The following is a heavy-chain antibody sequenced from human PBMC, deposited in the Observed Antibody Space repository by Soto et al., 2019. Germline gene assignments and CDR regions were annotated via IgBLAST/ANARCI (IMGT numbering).Heavy chain of an antibody. Sequence: GESLKISCKGSGYSFTSYWISWVRQMPGKGPEWMGRIDPSDSYTNYSPSFQGHVTISLDKSISTAYLQWSSLKASDTAIYYCARHGDGYKFWGQGTLVTVSS. CDR3: ARHGDGYKF. CDR2: IDPSDSYT. CDR1: GYSFTSYW. V-gene: IGHV5-10-1*01. J-gene: IGHJ4*02. D-gene: IGHD5-12*01.